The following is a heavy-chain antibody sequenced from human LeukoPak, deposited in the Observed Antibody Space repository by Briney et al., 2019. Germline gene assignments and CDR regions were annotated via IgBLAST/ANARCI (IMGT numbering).Heavy chain of an antibody. Sequence: GGSLRLSCAASGFTFSSYAMTWVRQAPGKGLEWVSGISGRGSSTYFADSVKGRFTISRDNSKNTLYLQMNSLRAEDTAVYYCAKDFLPIAAAPYWGQGTLVTVSS. CDR3: AKDFLPIAAAPY. J-gene: IGHJ4*02. CDR2: ISGRGSST. CDR1: GFTFSSYA. V-gene: IGHV3-23*01. D-gene: IGHD6-13*01.